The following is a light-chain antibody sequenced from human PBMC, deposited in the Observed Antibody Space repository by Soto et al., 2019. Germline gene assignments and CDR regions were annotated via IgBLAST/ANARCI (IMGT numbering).Light chain of an antibody. CDR3: QQSYSTPQT. CDR2: AAS. CDR1: QSISSY. V-gene: IGKV1-39*01. Sequence: DIQMTQSPSSLSASVGDRVTITCRASQSISSYLNWYQQKPGKAPKLLIYAASSLQSGVPSRFSGSGSGTDFTLTISSLQPEDFETYYCQQSYSTPQTFGGGTKVEIK. J-gene: IGKJ4*01.